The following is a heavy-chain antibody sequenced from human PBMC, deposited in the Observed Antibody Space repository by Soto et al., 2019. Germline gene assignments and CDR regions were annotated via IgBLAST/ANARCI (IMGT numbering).Heavy chain of an antibody. CDR2: IDTSSSAV. D-gene: IGHD3-22*01. V-gene: IGHV3-48*02. CDR3: ARGDYDSRAYYFKNY. J-gene: IGHJ4*02. Sequence: PGGSRRLSCAASGFIFSSYSMNWVRQAPGRGLEWISYIDTSSSAVFYADSVKGRFTISRDNAKNSLYLQMNSLRDEDTAVYYCARGDYDSRAYYFKNYWGQGTLVTVSS. CDR1: GFIFSSYS.